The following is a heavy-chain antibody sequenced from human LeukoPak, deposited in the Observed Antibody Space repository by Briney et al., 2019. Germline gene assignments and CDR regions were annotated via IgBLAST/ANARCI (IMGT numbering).Heavy chain of an antibody. CDR2: MNPNSGDT. J-gene: IGHJ4*02. CDR1: GYTFAIYD. V-gene: IGHV1-8*03. Sequence: GASLTLCCRASGYTFAIYDINWGRRSTGHGREGMGWMNPNSGDTAYAQKFQGRVTFTRNTSISTAYMELSSLRSEDTAVYYCAKNYDFLTGYASWGQGTLVTVSS. D-gene: IGHD3-9*01. CDR3: AKNYDFLTGYAS.